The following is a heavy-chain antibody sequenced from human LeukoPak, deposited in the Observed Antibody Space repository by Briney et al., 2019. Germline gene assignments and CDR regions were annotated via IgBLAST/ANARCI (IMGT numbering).Heavy chain of an antibody. CDR1: GGSISSYY. V-gene: IGHV4-59*08. D-gene: IGHD1-1*01. CDR3: ARLGTDEYYYYYGMDV. J-gene: IGHJ6*02. Sequence: SETLSLTCTVYGGSISSYYWSWIRQPPGKGLEWIGYIYYSGSTNYNPSLKSRVTISVDTSKNQFSLKLSSVTAADTAVYYCARLGTDEYYYYYGMDVWGQGTTVTVSS. CDR2: IYYSGST.